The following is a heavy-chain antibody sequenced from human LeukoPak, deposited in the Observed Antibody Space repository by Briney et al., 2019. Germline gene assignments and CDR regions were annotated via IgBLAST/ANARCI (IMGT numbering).Heavy chain of an antibody. CDR3: ARDSEHPQPDYDFWSGYSHAGYFDY. CDR1: GFTFSDYY. J-gene: IGHJ4*02. V-gene: IGHV3-11*01. Sequence: PGGSLRLSCAASGFTFSDYYMSWIRQAPGKGLEWVSYISSSGSTIYYADSVKGRFTISRDNAKNSLYLQMNSLRAEDTAVYYCARDSEHPQPDYDFWSGYSHAGYFDYWGQGTLVTVSS. CDR2: ISSSGSTI. D-gene: IGHD3-3*01.